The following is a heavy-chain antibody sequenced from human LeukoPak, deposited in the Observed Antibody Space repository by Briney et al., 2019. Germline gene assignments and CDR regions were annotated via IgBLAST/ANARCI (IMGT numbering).Heavy chain of an antibody. J-gene: IGHJ4*02. CDR2: ISGSGGST. D-gene: IGHD6-19*01. CDR1: GFAFSSYA. V-gene: IGHV3-23*01. Sequence: GGSLRLSCAASGFAFSSYAMSWVRQAPGKGLEWVSAISGSGGSTYYADSVKGRFTISRDNSKNTLYLQMNSLRAEDTAVYYCAKASRIARSGWYQIDYWGQGTLVTVSS. CDR3: AKASRIARSGWYQIDY.